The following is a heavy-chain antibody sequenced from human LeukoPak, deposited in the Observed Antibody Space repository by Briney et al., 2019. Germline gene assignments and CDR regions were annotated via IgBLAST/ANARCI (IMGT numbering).Heavy chain of an antibody. CDR3: ASARYCSGGSCSYYYGMDV. J-gene: IGHJ6*04. V-gene: IGHV3-23*01. Sequence: PGGSLRLSCAASGFTFSSYAMSWVRQAPGKGLEWVSTISGRGGNTYYADSVKGRFTISRDNSKNTLHLQMNSLRAEDTAVYYCASARYCSGGSCSYYYGMDVWGKGTTVTVSS. CDR1: GFTFSSYA. CDR2: ISGRGGNT. D-gene: IGHD2-15*01.